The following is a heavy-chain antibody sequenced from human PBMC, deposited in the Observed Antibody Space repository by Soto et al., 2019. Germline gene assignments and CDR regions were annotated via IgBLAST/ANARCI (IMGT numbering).Heavy chain of an antibody. CDR3: ARPSCTVTTPDGMDV. CDR2: IYYSGST. CDR1: GGSISSSSYY. V-gene: IGHV4-39*01. J-gene: IGHJ6*02. Sequence: SETLSLTCTVSGGSISSSSYYWGWIRQPPGKGLEWIGSIYYSGSTYYNPSLTSRVTMSVDTSKYQFSLKLSSVTAADTALYYFARPSCTVTTPDGMDVWGQGTTVTVSS. D-gene: IGHD4-17*01.